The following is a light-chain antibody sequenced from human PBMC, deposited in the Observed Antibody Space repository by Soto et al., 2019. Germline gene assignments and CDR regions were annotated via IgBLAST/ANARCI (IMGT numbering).Light chain of an antibody. V-gene: IGLV1-51*01. Sequence: QSVLTQPPSVSAAPGQKVTISCSGSSSNIGNNYVSWYQQLPGTAPKLLIYDNNKRPSGIPDRFSGSMSGTSATLGITGLQTGDEADYYCGTWDSSSYVFGTGTKVTVL. CDR3: GTWDSSSYV. CDR1: SSNIGNNY. CDR2: DNN. J-gene: IGLJ1*01.